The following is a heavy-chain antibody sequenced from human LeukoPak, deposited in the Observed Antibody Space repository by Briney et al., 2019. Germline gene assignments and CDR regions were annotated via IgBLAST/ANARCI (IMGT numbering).Heavy chain of an antibody. CDR1: GGSFSGYF. D-gene: IGHD6-19*01. CDR3: ARGRYSSGWYLGPDY. Sequence: SETLSLTCAVYGGSFSGYFWSYIRQPPGKGLEWLGEISHSGSTNHGPSLKSRVTISVDTSKNQFSLKLSSVTAADTAVYYCARGRYSSGWYLGPDYWGQGTLVTVSS. CDR2: ISHSGST. V-gene: IGHV4-34*01. J-gene: IGHJ4*02.